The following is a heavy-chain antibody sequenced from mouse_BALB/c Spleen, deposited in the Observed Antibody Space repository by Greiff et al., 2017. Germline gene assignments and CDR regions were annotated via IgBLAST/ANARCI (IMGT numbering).Heavy chain of an antibody. J-gene: IGHJ2*01. CDR2: ISDGGSYT. CDR1: GFTFSDYY. Sequence: EVMLVESGGGLVKPGGSLKLSCAASGFTFSDYYMYWVRQTPEKRLEWVATISDGGSYTYYPDSVKGRFTISRDNAKNNLYLQMSSLKSEDTAMYYCARNGYGSSYFDYWGQGTTLTVSS. V-gene: IGHV5-4*02. D-gene: IGHD1-1*01. CDR3: ARNGYGSSYFDY.